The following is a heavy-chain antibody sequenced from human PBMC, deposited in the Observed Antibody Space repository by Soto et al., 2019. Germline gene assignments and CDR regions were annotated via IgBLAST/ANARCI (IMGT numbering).Heavy chain of an antibody. CDR1: GDRVSSHNAS. D-gene: IGHD2-21*02. CDR3: ARATDLYYFDY. J-gene: IGHJ4*02. Sequence: SQTLSLTCAISGDRVSSHNASWIWIRQSPSRGLEWLGRTYHRSKWYNDYAVSVKSRITINPDTSKNQFSLQLNSVTPEDTAVYYCARATDLYYFDYWGQGTLVTVSS. CDR2: TYHRSKWYN. V-gene: IGHV6-1*01.